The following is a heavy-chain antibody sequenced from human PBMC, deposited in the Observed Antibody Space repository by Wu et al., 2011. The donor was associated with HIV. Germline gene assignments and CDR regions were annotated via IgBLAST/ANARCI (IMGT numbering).Heavy chain of an antibody. D-gene: IGHD3-10*01. CDR2: IVPILGTS. V-gene: IGHV1-69*04. CDR3: ARDPLVRGLTWKLLHYFDT. Sequence: QVQLTQSGAEVRKPGSSVKVSCKTSGGTLISFATTWVRQVPGHGLEWVGRIVPILGTSTSAQKFQGRVTFSADKSTNIVYMDLSGLTSGDTAVYYCARDPLVRGLTWKLLHYFDTWGQGTLIIVSA. J-gene: IGHJ5*02. CDR1: GGTLISFA.